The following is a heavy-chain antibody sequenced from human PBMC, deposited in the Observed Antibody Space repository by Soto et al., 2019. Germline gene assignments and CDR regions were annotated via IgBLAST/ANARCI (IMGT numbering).Heavy chain of an antibody. CDR2: IYYSGST. D-gene: IGHD2-2*01. Sequence: TSETLSLTCTVSGGSISSSSYYWGWIRQPPGKGLEWIGSIYYSGSTYYNPSLKSRVTISVDTSKNQFSLKLSSVTAADTAVYYCARLAPATGFDYWGQGTLVTVSS. J-gene: IGHJ4*02. V-gene: IGHV4-39*01. CDR1: GGSISSSSYY. CDR3: ARLAPATGFDY.